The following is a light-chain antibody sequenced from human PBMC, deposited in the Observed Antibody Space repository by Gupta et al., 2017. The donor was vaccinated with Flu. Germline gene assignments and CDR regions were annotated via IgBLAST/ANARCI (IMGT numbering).Light chain of an antibody. CDR3: QQRNPRQA. Sequence: RASQSLGSYLALYQQNPGQAPRLLIYDASNRATGIPARFSGSGAGTDFTLTISSLEPEDFAVYFCQQRNPRQAFAQGTLMEIK. CDR2: DAS. J-gene: IGKJ5*01. V-gene: IGKV3-11*01. CDR1: QSLGSY.